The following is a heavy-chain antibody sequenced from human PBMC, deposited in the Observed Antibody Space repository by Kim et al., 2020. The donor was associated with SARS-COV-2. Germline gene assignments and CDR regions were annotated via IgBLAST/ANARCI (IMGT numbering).Heavy chain of an antibody. V-gene: IGHV3-30*18. Sequence: GGSLRLSCVASGFTFSNYGMHWVRQAPGKGLEWVGIVSYEGRNTFYAGSVEGRFTISRDNSKNTLYLHMNSLRPEDTALYYCVKEAAFTTIVVDYYFDYWGPGTLVTVSS. J-gene: IGHJ4*02. D-gene: IGHD3-22*01. CDR2: VSYEGRNT. CDR3: VKEAAFTTIVVDYYFDY. CDR1: GFTFSNYG.